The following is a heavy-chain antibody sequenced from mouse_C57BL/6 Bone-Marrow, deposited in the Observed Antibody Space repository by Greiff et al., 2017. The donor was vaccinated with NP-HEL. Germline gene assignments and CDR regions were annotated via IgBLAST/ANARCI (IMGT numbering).Heavy chain of an antibody. CDR1: GFNIKDDY. Sequence: VQLQQSGAELVRPGASVKLSCTASGFNIKDDYMHWVKQRPEQGLEWIGWIDPENGDTEYASKFQGKATITADTSSNTAYLQLSSLTSEDTAVYYCTTGYYSLAYWGQGTLVTVSA. CDR3: TTGYYSLAY. D-gene: IGHD2-3*01. CDR2: IDPENGDT. V-gene: IGHV14-4*01. J-gene: IGHJ3*01.